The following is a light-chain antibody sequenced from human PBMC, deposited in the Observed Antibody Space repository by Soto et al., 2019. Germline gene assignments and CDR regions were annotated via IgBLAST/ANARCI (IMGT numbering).Light chain of an antibody. V-gene: IGLV3-1*01. Sequence: SSELTQPPSVSVSPGQTASITCSGDKLGDKYACWYQQKPGQSPVLVIYQDSKRPSGIPERFSGSNSGNTATLTISGTQAMDEADYYCQAWDSSSHLVFGTGTKVTVL. CDR3: QAWDSSSHLV. J-gene: IGLJ1*01. CDR2: QDS. CDR1: KLGDKY.